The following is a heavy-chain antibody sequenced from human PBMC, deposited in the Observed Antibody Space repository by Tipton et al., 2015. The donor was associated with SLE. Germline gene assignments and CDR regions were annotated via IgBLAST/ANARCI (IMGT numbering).Heavy chain of an antibody. V-gene: IGHV4-59*01. J-gene: IGHJ6*03. CDR3: ARGGLGYSYYYYMDV. CDR1: GGSITGYY. Sequence: TLSLTCNVSGGSITGYYWSWIRQPPGKGLEWIGYVYYTGTTNYNPSLKSRVTISVDTSKNQFSLKLSSVTAADTAVYYCARGGLGYSYYYYMDVWGKGTTVTVSS. CDR2: VYYTGTT. D-gene: IGHD5-18*01.